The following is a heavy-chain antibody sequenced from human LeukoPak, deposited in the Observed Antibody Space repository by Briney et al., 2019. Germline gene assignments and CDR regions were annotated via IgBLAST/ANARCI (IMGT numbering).Heavy chain of an antibody. CDR1: GFTFSNFA. J-gene: IGHJ4*02. CDR3: AASLPNIVVVPATKGPFGY. Sequence: GGSLRLSCTASGFTFSNFAMNWVRQTPGKGLEWVSVISGSGSTYYADSVKGRFTISRDNSKNTLYLQMNSLRAEDTAVYYCAASLPNIVVVPATKGPFGYWGQGTLVTVSS. CDR2: ISGSGST. D-gene: IGHD2-2*01. V-gene: IGHV3-23*01.